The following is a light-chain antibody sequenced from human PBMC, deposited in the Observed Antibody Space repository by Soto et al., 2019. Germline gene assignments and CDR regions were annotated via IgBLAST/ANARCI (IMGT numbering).Light chain of an antibody. CDR2: GTS. Sequence: ENVLTQSPVTLSLSPGERATLSCRASQSVDSSYLAWYQQKPGQAPRLLIYGTSSRATGIPDRFSGSGSGTDFTLTINRLEPEDFAAYYCQQFADSLYTFGQGTKLEIK. V-gene: IGKV3-20*01. J-gene: IGKJ2*01. CDR3: QQFADSLYT. CDR1: QSVDSSY.